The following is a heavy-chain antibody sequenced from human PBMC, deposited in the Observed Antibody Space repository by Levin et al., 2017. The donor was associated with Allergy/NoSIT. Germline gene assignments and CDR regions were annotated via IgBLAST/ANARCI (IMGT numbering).Heavy chain of an antibody. CDR2: IIPIFGTA. V-gene: IGHV1-69*13. D-gene: IGHD3-22*01. CDR3: ARAYYYDSSGYYEQYYFDY. J-gene: IGHJ4*02. Sequence: GASVKVSCKASGGTFSSYAISWVRQAPGQGLEWMGGIIPIFGTANYAQKFQGRVTITADESTSTAYMELSSLRSEDTAVYYCARAYYYDSSGYYEQYYFDYWGQGTLVTVSS. CDR1: GGTFSSYA.